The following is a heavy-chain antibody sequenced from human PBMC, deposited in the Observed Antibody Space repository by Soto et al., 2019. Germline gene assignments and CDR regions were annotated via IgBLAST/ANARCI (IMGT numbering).Heavy chain of an antibody. J-gene: IGHJ5*02. V-gene: IGHV1-69*06. CDR2: IIPVTDTP. CDR1: GGTFSSHA. Sequence: QVQLVQSGAEVKKPGSSVKVSCKVSGGTFSSHAINWLRQAPGQGLEWMGVIIPVTDTPNNAEKFQGRDTITADKSTSTVYMELSSLTFDDTAVYFCARGNKGPGHYGPGSQGWYGPWGQGTLVTVSS. CDR3: ARGNKGPGHYGPGSQGWYGP. D-gene: IGHD3-10*01.